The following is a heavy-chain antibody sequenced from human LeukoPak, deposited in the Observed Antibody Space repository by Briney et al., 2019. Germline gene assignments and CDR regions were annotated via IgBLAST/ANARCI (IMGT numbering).Heavy chain of an antibody. V-gene: IGHV3-30*18. CDR3: AKGDGVVVVAAVGGNWFDP. CDR2: ISYDGSNK. Sequence: GGSLRLSCAASGFTFSSYGMHWVRQAPGKGLEWVAVISYDGSNKYYADSVKGRFTISRDNSKNTLYLQMNSLRAEDTAVYYCAKGDGVVVVAAVGGNWFDPWGRGTLVTVSS. D-gene: IGHD2-15*01. CDR1: GFTFSSYG. J-gene: IGHJ5*02.